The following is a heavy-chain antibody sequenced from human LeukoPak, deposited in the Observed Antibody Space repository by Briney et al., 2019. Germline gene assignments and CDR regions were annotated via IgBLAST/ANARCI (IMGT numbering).Heavy chain of an antibody. D-gene: IGHD3-10*01. V-gene: IGHV3-30*04. CDR2: ISNDGTYK. CDR1: GFTFSSYA. Sequence: GGSLRLSCAASGFTFSSYATHWVRQAPHKGLEYVAVISNDGTYKYYGASVKGRFTISRDNSKNTLYLQMDSLRSEDTAVYSCTRKSGGSQRKMDDWFDPWGQGTLVIVSS. CDR3: TRKSGGSQRKMDDWFDP. J-gene: IGHJ5*02.